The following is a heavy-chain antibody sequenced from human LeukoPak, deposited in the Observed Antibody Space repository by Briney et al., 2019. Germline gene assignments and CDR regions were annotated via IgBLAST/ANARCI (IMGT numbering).Heavy chain of an antibody. Sequence: PSETLSLTCAVSGGSISSSNWWSWVRQPPGKGLEWIGEIYHSGSTNYNPSLKSRVTISVDKSKNQFSLKLSSVTAADTAVYYCARVDGSSWYQNWFDPWGQGTLVTVSS. D-gene: IGHD6-13*01. CDR1: GGSISSSNW. J-gene: IGHJ5*02. CDR3: ARVDGSSWYQNWFDP. V-gene: IGHV4-4*02. CDR2: IYHSGST.